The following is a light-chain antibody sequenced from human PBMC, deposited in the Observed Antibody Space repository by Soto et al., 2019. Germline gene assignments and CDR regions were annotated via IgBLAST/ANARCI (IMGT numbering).Light chain of an antibody. CDR1: SSDIGVFDF. CDR3: SSFAGSNSPYV. CDR2: QVN. J-gene: IGLJ1*01. Sequence: QSALTQPPSASGSPGQSVTISCTGTSSDIGVFDFVSWYQQHPSKAPKVIIYQVNKRPSGVPDRFSGSKSGNTASLTVSGLRPEDEADYFCSSFAGSNSPYVFGTGTKLTVL. V-gene: IGLV2-8*01.